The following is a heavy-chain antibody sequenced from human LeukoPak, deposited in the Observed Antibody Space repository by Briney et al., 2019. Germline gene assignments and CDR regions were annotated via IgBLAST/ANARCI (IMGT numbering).Heavy chain of an antibody. J-gene: IGHJ4*02. CDR2: ISYDGSNR. Sequence: PGRSLRLSCAASGFTFSSYAMHWVRQAPGKGLEWVAVISYDGSNRYYADSVKGRFTISRDNSKNTLSLQMNSLRAEDTAVYYCARDYYDILTGYSAFDYWGQGTLVTVSS. D-gene: IGHD3-9*01. CDR1: GFTFSSYA. CDR3: ARDYYDILTGYSAFDY. V-gene: IGHV3-30*04.